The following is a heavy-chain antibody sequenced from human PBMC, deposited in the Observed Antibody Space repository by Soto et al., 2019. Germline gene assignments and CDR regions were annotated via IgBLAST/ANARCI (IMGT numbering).Heavy chain of an antibody. D-gene: IGHD3-3*01. CDR3: TRYDFWSGYYYYYMDV. CDR2: IRSKANSYAT. CDR1: GFTFSGSA. V-gene: IGHV3-73*01. Sequence: EVQLVESGGGLVQPGGSLKLSCAASGFTFSGSAMHWVRQASGKGLEWVGRIRSKANSYATAYAASVKGRFTISRDDSKNTAYLQMNSLKTEDTAVYYCTRYDFWSGYYYYYMDVWGKGTTVTVSS. J-gene: IGHJ6*03.